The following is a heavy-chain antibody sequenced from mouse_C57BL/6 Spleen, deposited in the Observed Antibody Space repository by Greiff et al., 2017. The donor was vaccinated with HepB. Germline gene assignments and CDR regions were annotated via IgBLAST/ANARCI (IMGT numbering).Heavy chain of an antibody. CDR1: GYTFTSYW. J-gene: IGHJ2*01. V-gene: IGHV1-64*01. CDR3: ARFDYYGTPFDY. CDR2: IHPNSGST. D-gene: IGHD1-1*01. Sequence: QVQLQQPGAELVKPGASVKLSCKASGYTFTSYWMHWVKQRPGQGLEWIGMIHPNSGSTNYNEKFKSKATLTVDKSSSTAYMQLSSLTSEDSAVYYCARFDYYGTPFDYWGQGTTLTVSS.